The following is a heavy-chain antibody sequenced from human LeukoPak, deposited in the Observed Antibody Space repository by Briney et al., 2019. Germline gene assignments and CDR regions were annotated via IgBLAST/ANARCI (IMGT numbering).Heavy chain of an antibody. CDR1: GYPFTSYG. D-gene: IGHD1-26*01. CDR3: ARGDPDSGSYYGFDY. CDR2: ISAYNGNT. J-gene: IGHJ4*02. V-gene: IGHV1-18*01. Sequence: GASVKVSCKASGYPFTSYGISWVRQAPGQGLEWMGWISAYNGNTNYAQKLQGRVTMTTDTSTSTAYMELRSLRSDDTAVYYCARGDPDSGSYYGFDYWGQGTLVTVSS.